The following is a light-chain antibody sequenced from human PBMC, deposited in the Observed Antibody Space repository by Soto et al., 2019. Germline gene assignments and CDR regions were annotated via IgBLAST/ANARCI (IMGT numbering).Light chain of an antibody. J-gene: IGKJ1*01. V-gene: IGKV3-15*01. CDR1: QSVSSN. CDR2: GAS. Sequence: ELVMTQSPATLSVSPGERAILSCRASQSVSSNLAWYQQKPGQAPGLLVYGASTRANGIPARFSGSGSGTEFTLNISSLQSDDFEVYYCQQYNNWPPWTFGQGTKVEIE. CDR3: QQYNNWPPWT.